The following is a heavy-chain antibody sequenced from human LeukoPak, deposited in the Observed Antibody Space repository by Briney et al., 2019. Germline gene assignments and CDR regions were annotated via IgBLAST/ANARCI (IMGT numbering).Heavy chain of an antibody. CDR1: GFTFSSYS. D-gene: IGHD3-10*01. CDR2: ISSSSSYI. CDR3: ARDRSPRGDIITRSYGMDV. V-gene: IGHV3-21*01. J-gene: IGHJ6*02. Sequence: PGGSLRLSCAASGFTFSSYSMNCVRHAPGKGLEWVSSISSSSSYIYYADSVKRRFTISRDNAKNSLYLQMNSLRAEDTAVYYCARDRSPRGDIITRSYGMDVWGQGTTVTVSS.